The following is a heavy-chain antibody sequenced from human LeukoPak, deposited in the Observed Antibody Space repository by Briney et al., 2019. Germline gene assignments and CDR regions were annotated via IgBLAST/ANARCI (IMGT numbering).Heavy chain of an antibody. Sequence: GRSLRLSCAASGFTFSSYGMHWVRQAPGKGLEWVAVIWNDGSNKFYADSVKGRFTISRDNSKNTLYLQMNSLRAEDTAVYYCARDSLGGDYWGQGTLVTVSS. J-gene: IGHJ4*02. CDR2: IWNDGSNK. CDR1: GFTFSSYG. CDR3: ARDSLGGDY. V-gene: IGHV3-33*01. D-gene: IGHD3-16*01.